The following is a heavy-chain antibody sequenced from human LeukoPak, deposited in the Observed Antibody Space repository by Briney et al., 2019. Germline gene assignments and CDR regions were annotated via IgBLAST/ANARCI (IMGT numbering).Heavy chain of an antibody. CDR1: GFTFSRHG. J-gene: IGHJ6*03. CDR3: AKGFYYCSDGCPQYYYYMDV. CDR2: IRYDGSDK. D-gene: IGHD2-15*01. V-gene: IGHV3-30*02. Sequence: GGSLRLSCAASGFTFSRHGMHWVRQAPGKGLEWVAFIRYDGSDKYYADSVKGRFTISRDNSENTLYLRMNSLRPEDTAVYYCAKGFYYCSDGCPQYYYYMDVWGKGTTVIVSS.